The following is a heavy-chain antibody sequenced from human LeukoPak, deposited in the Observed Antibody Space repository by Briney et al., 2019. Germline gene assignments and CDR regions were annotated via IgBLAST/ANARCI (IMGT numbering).Heavy chain of an antibody. CDR3: ARAHSSSWYSIYTWFDP. Sequence: RASQTLSLTCTVSGGSISSGSYDWSWIRQPGGKGLEWIGRIYTSGSTNYTPSLKTRVTISVDTSKNQFSLKLSSVTAADTAVYYCARAHSSSWYSIYTWFDPWGQGTLVTVSS. D-gene: IGHD6-13*01. J-gene: IGHJ5*02. CDR1: GGSISSGSYD. CDR2: IYTSGST. V-gene: IGHV4-61*02.